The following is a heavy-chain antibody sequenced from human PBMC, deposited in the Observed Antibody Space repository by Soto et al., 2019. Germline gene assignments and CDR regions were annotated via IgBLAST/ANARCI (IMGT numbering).Heavy chain of an antibody. Sequence: PGGSLRLSCTASGFTFGDYAMSWFRQAPGKGLEWVGFIRSKAYGGTTEYAASVKGRFTISRDDSKSIAYLQMNSLKTEDTAVYYCTREGGNWNYPNWFDPWGQGTMVTVYS. CDR3: TREGGNWNYPNWFDP. CDR2: IRSKAYGGTT. V-gene: IGHV3-49*03. CDR1: GFTFGDYA. D-gene: IGHD1-7*01. J-gene: IGHJ5*02.